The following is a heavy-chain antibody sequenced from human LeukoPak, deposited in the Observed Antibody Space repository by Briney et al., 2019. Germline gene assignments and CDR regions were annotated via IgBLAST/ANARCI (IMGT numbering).Heavy chain of an antibody. V-gene: IGHV4-34*01. D-gene: IGHD2-2*01. CDR3: ARVGEYCSSTSCSNKYYFDY. Sequence: SETLSLTCAVYGGSFSGYYWSWIRQPPGKGLEWIGEINHSGSTNYNPSLKSGVTISVDTSKNQFSLKLSSVTAADTAVYYCARVGEYCSSTSCSNKYYFDYWGQGTLVTVSS. CDR2: INHSGST. J-gene: IGHJ4*02. CDR1: GGSFSGYY.